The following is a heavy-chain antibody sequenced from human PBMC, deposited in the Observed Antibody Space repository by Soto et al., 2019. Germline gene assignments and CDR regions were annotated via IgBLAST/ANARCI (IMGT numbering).Heavy chain of an antibody. CDR3: ARRAGSSSFRSIDY. CDR1: GFTFSSYA. CDR2: ISYDGSNK. Sequence: QVQLVESGGGVVQPGRSLRLSCAASGFTFSSYAMHWVRQAPGKGLEWVAVISYDGSNKYYADSVKGRFTISRDNSKNTPHLQMNSVRAEDTAVYYCARRAGSSSFRSIDYWGQGTLVTVSS. V-gene: IGHV3-30-3*01. J-gene: IGHJ4*02. D-gene: IGHD6-6*01.